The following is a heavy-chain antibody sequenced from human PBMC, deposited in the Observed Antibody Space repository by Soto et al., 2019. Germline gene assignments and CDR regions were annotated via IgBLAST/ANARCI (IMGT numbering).Heavy chain of an antibody. D-gene: IGHD2-2*01. J-gene: IGHJ4*02. CDR1: GFTFSSYS. V-gene: IGHV3-21*01. Sequence: GGSLRLSCAASGFTFSSYSMNWVRQAPGKGLEWVSSISSSSSYIYYADSVKGRFIISRDNAKNSLYLQMNSLRAEDTAVYYCARAFEGIVVVPAAQDFDYWGQGTLVTVSS. CDR2: ISSSSSYI. CDR3: ARAFEGIVVVPAAQDFDY.